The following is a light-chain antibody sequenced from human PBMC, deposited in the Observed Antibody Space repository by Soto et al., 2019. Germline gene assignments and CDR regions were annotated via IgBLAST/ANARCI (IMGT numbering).Light chain of an antibody. J-gene: IGKJ5*01. CDR2: GVF. Sequence: EIVMTQSPATLSVSPGERAPLSCRASQSITRNLAWYQQKPGQAPRLLIYGVFTRATGIPARFSASGSGTEFTLTISSLQSEDFAVYYCQQYSDWPPSITFGQGTRLEIK. CDR1: QSITRN. V-gene: IGKV3-15*01. CDR3: QQYSDWPPSIT.